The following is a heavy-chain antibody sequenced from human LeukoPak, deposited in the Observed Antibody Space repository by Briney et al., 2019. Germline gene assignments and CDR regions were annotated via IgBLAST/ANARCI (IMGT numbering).Heavy chain of an antibody. D-gene: IGHD3-22*01. CDR1: GGTFSSYA. CDR2: IIPIFGTA. Sequence: ASVKVSCKASGGTFSSYAISWVRQAPGQGLEWMGGIIPIFGTANYAQKFQGRVTITADESTSTAYMELSSLRSEDTAVYYCARDTSYYYDSSGYSDYWGQGTLVTVSS. CDR3: ARDTSYYYDSSGYSDY. V-gene: IGHV1-69*13. J-gene: IGHJ4*02.